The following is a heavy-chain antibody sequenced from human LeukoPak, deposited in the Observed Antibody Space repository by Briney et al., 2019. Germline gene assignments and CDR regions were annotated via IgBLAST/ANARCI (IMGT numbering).Heavy chain of an antibody. CDR1: GGSFSGYY. J-gene: IGHJ5*02. D-gene: IGHD1-1*01. V-gene: IGHV4-38-2*01. Sequence: PSETLSLTCAVYGGSFSGYYWGWIRQPPGKGLEWIGSIYHSGSTYYNPSLKSRVTISVDTSKNQFSLRLSSVTAADTAVYYCASTYRVGTTGFDPWGQGTLVTVSS. CDR3: ASTYRVGTTGFDP. CDR2: IYHSGST.